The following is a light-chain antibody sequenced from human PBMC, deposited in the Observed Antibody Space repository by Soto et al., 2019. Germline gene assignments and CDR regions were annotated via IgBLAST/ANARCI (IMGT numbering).Light chain of an antibody. J-gene: IGKJ2*01. V-gene: IGKV1-39*01. CDR3: QQLHSTSSYT. CDR2: AAS. Sequence: DIQMTQSPSSLSASVGDRVTITCRASQNIRNYLNWYQQRPGKTPNLLVYAASNLRGGVPSRFSGSASGTVFTLTINILQPEDFSTYYCQQLHSTSSYTFGQGTSVDIK. CDR1: QNIRNY.